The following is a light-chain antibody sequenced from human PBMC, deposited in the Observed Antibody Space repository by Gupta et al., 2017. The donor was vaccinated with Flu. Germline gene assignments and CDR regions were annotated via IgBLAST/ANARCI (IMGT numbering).Light chain of an antibody. CDR2: GAS. CDR3: QQDGSSPLS. V-gene: IGKV3-20*01. J-gene: IGKJ4*01. CDR1: RSVTSNY. Sequence: ESGTLAGRASRSVTSNYSAWYQQTRGQAPRLLDYGASRRATGTPDRFSGSGSGKDFTLTISRLEPEDFVVYFWQQDGSSPLSFGGGTKVESK.